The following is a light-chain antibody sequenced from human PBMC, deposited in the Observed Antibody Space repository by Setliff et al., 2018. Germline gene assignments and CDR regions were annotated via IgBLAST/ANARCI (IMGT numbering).Light chain of an antibody. Sequence: QSALTQPASMSGSPGQSITISCTGTSRDVGYYNLVSWYQQHPGKAPKVILYDFKTRPSGVSDRFSGSKSGNTASPTISGLQAEDEADYYCCSYAGGSAFAFGTGTKVTVL. CDR3: CSYAGGSAFA. CDR1: SRDVGYYNL. V-gene: IGLV2-23*02. J-gene: IGLJ1*01. CDR2: DFK.